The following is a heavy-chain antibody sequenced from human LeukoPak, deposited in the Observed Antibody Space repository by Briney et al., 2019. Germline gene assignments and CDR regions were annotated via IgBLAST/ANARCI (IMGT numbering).Heavy chain of an antibody. Sequence: GGSLRLSCAASGFTFDDYGMSWVRQAPGKGLEWVANIKQDGSEKYYVDSVKGRSTISRDNAKNLLYLQMNSLRAEDTAVYYCAKAKDRGDSSGYYWGPDYWGQGTLVTVSS. J-gene: IGHJ4*02. CDR2: IKQDGSEK. CDR1: GFTFDDYG. V-gene: IGHV3-7*03. CDR3: AKAKDRGDSSGYYWGPDY. D-gene: IGHD3-22*01.